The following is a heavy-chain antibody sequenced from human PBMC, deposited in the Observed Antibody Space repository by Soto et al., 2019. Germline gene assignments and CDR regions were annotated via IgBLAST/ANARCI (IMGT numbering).Heavy chain of an antibody. CDR1: GGSISGDGSY. D-gene: IGHD2-15*01. CDR3: ARETKTYGSSGSCNWFDP. CDR2: IYYSGTT. Sequence: QLQESGPGLVKTSQTLSLTCSVSGGSISGDGSYWAWIRQYPGKGLEWIGYIYYSGTTYYNPSLRSRASISVDTSRSQFSLSLNSVNAADTAIYYCARETKTYGSSGSCNWFDPWGQGILVAVSS. V-gene: IGHV4-31*03. J-gene: IGHJ5*02.